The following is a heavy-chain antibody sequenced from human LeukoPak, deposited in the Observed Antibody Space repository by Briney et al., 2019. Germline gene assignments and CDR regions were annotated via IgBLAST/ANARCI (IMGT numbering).Heavy chain of an antibody. D-gene: IGHD2-2*01. CDR2: ISSSGSTI. CDR3: AVLTYQLLDYYFDY. J-gene: IGHJ4*02. V-gene: IGHV3-48*03. CDR1: GFTFSSYE. Sequence: GGSLRLSCAASGFTFSSYEMNWVRQAPGKGLEWVSYISSSGSTIYYADSVKGRFTISRDNARNSLYLQMNSLRAEDTAVYYCAVLTYQLLDYYFDYWGQGTLVTVSS.